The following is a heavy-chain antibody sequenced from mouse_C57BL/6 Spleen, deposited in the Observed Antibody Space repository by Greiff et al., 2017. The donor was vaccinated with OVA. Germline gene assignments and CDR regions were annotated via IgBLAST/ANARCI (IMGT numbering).Heavy chain of an antibody. D-gene: IGHD2-3*01. J-gene: IGHJ2*01. CDR2: IDPETGGT. CDR3: TRSGDGYYEGY. Sequence: VKLQESGAELVRPGASVTLSCKASGYTFTDYEMHWVKQTPVHGLEWIGAIDPETGGTAYNQKFKGKAILTADKSSSTAYMELRSLTSEDSAVYYCTRSGDGYYEGYWGQGTTLTVSS. V-gene: IGHV1-15*01. CDR1: GYTFTDYE.